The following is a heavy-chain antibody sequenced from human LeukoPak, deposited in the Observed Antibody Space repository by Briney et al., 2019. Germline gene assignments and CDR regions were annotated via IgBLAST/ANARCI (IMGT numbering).Heavy chain of an antibody. V-gene: IGHV3-48*03. J-gene: IGHJ4*02. Sequence: PGGSLRLSCAASGFTFSSYEMNWVRQAPGKGLEWVSYISSSGLTIDYADSVKGRFTISRDNAKNSLYLQMNSLRAEDTAVYYCARDLEGYHYGSGNYPQWGQGTLITVSS. CDR3: ARDLEGYHYGSGNYPQ. CDR1: GFTFSSYE. CDR2: ISSSGLTI. D-gene: IGHD3-10*01.